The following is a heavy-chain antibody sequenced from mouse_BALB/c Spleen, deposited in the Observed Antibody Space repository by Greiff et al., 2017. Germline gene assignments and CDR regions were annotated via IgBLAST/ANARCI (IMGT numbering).Heavy chain of an antibody. CDR2: ISYSGST. CDR3: ARSYYVGSSPDY. V-gene: IGHV3-2*02. D-gene: IGHD1-1*01. CDR1: GYSITSDYA. J-gene: IGHJ2*01. Sequence: DVKLVESGPGLVTPSQSLSLTCTVTGYSITSDYAWNWLRQFPGNKLEWMGYISYSGSTSYNPSLKSRISITRDTSKNQFFLQLNSVTTEDTATYYCARSYYVGSSPDYWGQGTTLTVSS.